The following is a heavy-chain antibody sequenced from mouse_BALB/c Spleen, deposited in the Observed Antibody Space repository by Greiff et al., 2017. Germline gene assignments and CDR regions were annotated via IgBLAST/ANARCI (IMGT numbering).Heavy chain of an antibody. CDR3: ARDRTNWDGFDY. D-gene: IGHD4-1*01. Sequence: DVMLVESGPGLVKPSQTVSLTCTVTGISITTGNYRWSWIRQFPGNKLEWIGYIYYSGTITYNPSLTSRTTITRDTSKNQFFLEMNSLTAEDTATYYCARDRTNWDGFDYWGQGTTLTVSS. J-gene: IGHJ2*01. CDR2: IYYSGTI. V-gene: IGHV3-5*02. CDR1: GISITTGNYR.